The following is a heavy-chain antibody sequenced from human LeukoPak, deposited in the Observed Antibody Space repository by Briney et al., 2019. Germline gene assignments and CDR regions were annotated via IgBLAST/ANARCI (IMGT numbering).Heavy chain of an antibody. V-gene: IGHV5-51*01. CDR1: GYSFASYW. CDR3: ARIRDGYNSLFDY. J-gene: IGHJ4*02. CDR2: IYPGDSGT. D-gene: IGHD5-24*01. Sequence: PGESLKISCKGSGYSFASYWIGWVRQMPGKGLEWMGIIYPGDSGTRYSPSFQGQVTTSADKPTSTASLQWSSLKASDTAMYYCARIRDGYNSLFDYWGQGTLVTVSS.